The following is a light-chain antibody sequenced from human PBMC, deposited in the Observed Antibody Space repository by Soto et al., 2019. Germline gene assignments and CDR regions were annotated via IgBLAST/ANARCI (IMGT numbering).Light chain of an antibody. Sequence: EIVLTQSPATLSLSPGERATLSCRASQSISRYLAWYQQKPGQAPRLLIYDASNRVTGIPARFSGSGSGTDFTLTISRLEPEDFAVYYCQERTDWPLTFGGGTRVEIK. J-gene: IGKJ4*01. V-gene: IGKV3-11*01. CDR1: QSISRY. CDR2: DAS. CDR3: QERTDWPLT.